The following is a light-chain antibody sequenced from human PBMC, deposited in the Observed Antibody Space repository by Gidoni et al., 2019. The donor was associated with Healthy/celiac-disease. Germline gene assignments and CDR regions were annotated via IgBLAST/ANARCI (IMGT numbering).Light chain of an antibody. CDR3: PQYGSSPWT. CDR1: QSVSSSY. V-gene: IGKV3D-20*01. J-gene: IGKJ1*01. Sequence: ELVLTQSPATLYLSPGERATLSCGASQSVSSSYLAWYQQKPGLAPRLLIYDASSRATGIPDMFSGSGSGTDFTLTISRLEPEDFAVYYCPQYGSSPWTFGQGTKVEI. CDR2: DAS.